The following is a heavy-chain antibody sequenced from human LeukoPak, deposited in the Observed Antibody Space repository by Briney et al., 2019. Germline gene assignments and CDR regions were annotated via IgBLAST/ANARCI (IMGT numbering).Heavy chain of an antibody. J-gene: IGHJ3*02. CDR1: GFAFSVSG. CDR3: AKVAGYYDSWGAFDI. Sequence: GRSLRLSCAASGFAFSVSGMHWVRQAQGKGLEWVAHISYDGSNKYYVDSVKGRFTISRDNSKKTLYLEMNSLRAGDTAVYYCAKVAGYYDSWGAFDIWGQGTMVTVSS. V-gene: IGHV3-30*18. D-gene: IGHD3-3*01. CDR2: ISYDGSNK.